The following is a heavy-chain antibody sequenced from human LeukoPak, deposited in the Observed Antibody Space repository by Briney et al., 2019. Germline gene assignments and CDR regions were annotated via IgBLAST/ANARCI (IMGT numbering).Heavy chain of an antibody. Sequence: SETLSLTCTVSGGSISTSSYYWGWIRQPPGKGLECIGNIYYSGSTYYNPSLKSRVTISVDTSKNQFSLKLSSVTAADTAVYYCARERGTTVVRWDYWGQGTQVTVSS. CDR3: ARERGTTVVRWDY. D-gene: IGHD4-23*01. V-gene: IGHV4-39*07. CDR1: GGSISTSSYY. J-gene: IGHJ4*02. CDR2: IYYSGST.